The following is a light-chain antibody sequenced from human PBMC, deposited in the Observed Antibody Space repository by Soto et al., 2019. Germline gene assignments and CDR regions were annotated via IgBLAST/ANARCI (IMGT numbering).Light chain of an antibody. Sequence: EIVMTQSPATLSVSPGERVTLSCRASQSVRRNLAWYQQKPGHAPRLLIYGASTRATGIPARFSGSGSGTEFPLTISSLQSEDYAVYYCQQYNNWPPAITFGQGTRLEIK. CDR2: GAS. V-gene: IGKV3-15*01. CDR1: QSVRRN. CDR3: QQYNNWPPAIT. J-gene: IGKJ5*01.